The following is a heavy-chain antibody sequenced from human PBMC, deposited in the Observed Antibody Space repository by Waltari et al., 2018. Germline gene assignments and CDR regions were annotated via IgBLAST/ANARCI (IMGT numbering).Heavy chain of an antibody. CDR2: IYYSGST. V-gene: IGHV4-31*03. J-gene: IGHJ4*02. CDR1: GGSISSGGYY. Sequence: QVQLQESGPGLVKPSQTLSLTCTVSGGSISSGGYYWSWIRQHPGKGLEWIGYIYYSGSTCYNPSLKVRVTISVDTSKNQFSLKLSSVTAADTAVYYCARGQRRWLQTLDYWGQGTLVTVSS. CDR3: ARGQRRWLQTLDY. D-gene: IGHD5-12*01.